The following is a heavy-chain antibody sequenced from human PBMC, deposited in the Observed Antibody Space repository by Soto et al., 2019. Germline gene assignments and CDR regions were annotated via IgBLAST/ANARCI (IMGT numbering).Heavy chain of an antibody. D-gene: IGHD5-12*01. CDR2: ISYSGKT. CDR3: ARDLPYSGLFDY. J-gene: IGHJ4*02. Sequence: QVQLQESGPGLVKPSQTLSLTCSVSGGSIRSSAYYWSWIRQYPGKGLEWIGYISYSGKTSYNPSLKSRVTMSIDTSKNQFSLRLSSVTAADTAVYYCARDLPYSGLFDYWGQGTLVTVSS. V-gene: IGHV4-31*03. CDR1: GGSIRSSAYY.